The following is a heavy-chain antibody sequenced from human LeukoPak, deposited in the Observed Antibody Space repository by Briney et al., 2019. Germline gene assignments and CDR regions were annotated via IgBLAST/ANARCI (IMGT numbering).Heavy chain of an antibody. Sequence: GGSLRLSCAASTSTGLVWMDWVRKAPGKGLVWVARIKSDGTSANYADSVRGRFTISRDDAKNSLYLQMNSLRAEDTAVYYCARDQRGSYYGFFDYWGQGTLVTVSS. J-gene: IGHJ4*02. CDR3: ARDQRGSYYGFFDY. CDR2: IKSDGTSA. V-gene: IGHV3-74*01. D-gene: IGHD1-26*01. CDR1: TSTGLVW.